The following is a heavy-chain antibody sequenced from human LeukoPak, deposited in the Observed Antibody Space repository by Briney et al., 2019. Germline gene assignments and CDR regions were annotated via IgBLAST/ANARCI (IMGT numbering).Heavy chain of an antibody. CDR1: GYTFTSYG. J-gene: IGHJ4*02. CDR2: ISAYNGNT. D-gene: IGHD6-13*01. V-gene: IGHV1-18*01. Sequence: ASVKVSCKASGYTFTSYGISWVRQAPGQGLEWMGWISAYNGNTNYAQKLQGRVTMTTDTSTSTAYMELRSLRSDDTAVYYCARVSSSSWYGRGADYWGQGTLVTVSS. CDR3: ARVSSSSWYGRGADY.